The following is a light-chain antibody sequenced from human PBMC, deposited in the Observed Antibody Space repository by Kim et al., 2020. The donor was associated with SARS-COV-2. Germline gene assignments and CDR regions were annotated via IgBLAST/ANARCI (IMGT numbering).Light chain of an antibody. V-gene: IGKV1-5*01. CDR1: QSIHKW. CDR2: GAS. J-gene: IGKJ2*01. CDR3: QQYDSYTYT. Sequence: SASVGDRVTITCRASQSIHKWLAWYQQKPGKAPNLLISGASSLESGVPSRFSGSGSGTEFTLTIYSLQPDDFATYYCQQYDSYTYTFGQGTKLGI.